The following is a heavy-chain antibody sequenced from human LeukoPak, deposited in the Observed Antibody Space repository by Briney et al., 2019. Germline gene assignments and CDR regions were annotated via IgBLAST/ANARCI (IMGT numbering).Heavy chain of an antibody. CDR1: DDSIKNYF. D-gene: IGHD3-3*01. Sequence: PSETLSLTCTVSDDSIKNYFWTWIRQSPGKGLEWIGYVFYSGSTSYNPSLRSRLTMSVDTSKNQFSLKLSSVTAADTAVYYCARGIDFWSGLDAFDIWGQGTMVTVSS. V-gene: IGHV4-59*01. J-gene: IGHJ3*02. CDR3: ARGIDFWSGLDAFDI. CDR2: VFYSGST.